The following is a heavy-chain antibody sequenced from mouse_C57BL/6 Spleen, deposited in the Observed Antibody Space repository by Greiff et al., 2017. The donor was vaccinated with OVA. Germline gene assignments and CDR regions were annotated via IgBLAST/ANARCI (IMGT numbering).Heavy chain of an antibody. CDR2: IDPETGGT. Sequence: QVQLQQSGAELVRPGASVTLSCKASGYTFTDYEMHWVKQTPVHGLEWIGAIDPETGGTAYNQKFKGKAILTADKSSSTAYMELRSLTSGDSAVYYCTRGGVFITTVVATDDWGQGTTLTVSS. CDR1: GYTFTDYE. CDR3: TRGGVFITTVVATDD. J-gene: IGHJ2*01. V-gene: IGHV1-15*01. D-gene: IGHD1-1*01.